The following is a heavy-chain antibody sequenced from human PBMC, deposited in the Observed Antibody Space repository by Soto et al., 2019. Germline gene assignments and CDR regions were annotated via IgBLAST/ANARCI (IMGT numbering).Heavy chain of an antibody. D-gene: IGHD1-26*01. Sequence: ASVKVSCKASGYTFTSYGISWVRQAPGQGLEWMGWISAYNGNTNYAQKLQGRVTMTTDNAKNTVFLQMSSLRAEDTAVYYCTRGRENYSYFDYWGQGIVVTVSS. CDR1: GYTFTSYG. CDR2: ISAYNGNT. J-gene: IGHJ4*02. V-gene: IGHV1-18*01. CDR3: TRGRENYSYFDY.